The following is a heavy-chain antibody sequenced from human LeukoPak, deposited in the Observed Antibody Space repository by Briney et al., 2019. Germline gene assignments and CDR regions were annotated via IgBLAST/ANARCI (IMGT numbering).Heavy chain of an antibody. V-gene: IGHV4-59*08. D-gene: IGHD2-2*01. CDR2: MYYSGST. Sequence: SETLSLTCTVSGGSISSYYWSWLRQPPGKGLEWIGYMYYSGSTYYNPPLKSRVTISVDTSKNQFSLKLSSVTAADTAVYYCARPFDCSSTSCHFDPWGQGTLVTVSS. J-gene: IGHJ5*02. CDR3: ARPFDCSSTSCHFDP. CDR1: GGSISSYY.